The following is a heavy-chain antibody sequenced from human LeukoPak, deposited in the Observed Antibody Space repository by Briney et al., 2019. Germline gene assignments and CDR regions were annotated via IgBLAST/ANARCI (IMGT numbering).Heavy chain of an antibody. D-gene: IGHD3-22*01. Sequence: SETLSLTCAVYGGSFSGYYWSWIRQPPGKGLEWIGEINHSGSTNYNPSLKSRVTISVDTSKNQFSLKLSSVTAADTAVYYCARAGDSSGFHYYYYGMDVWGQGTTVTVSS. CDR3: ARAGDSSGFHYYYYGMDV. CDR1: GGSFSGYY. V-gene: IGHV4-34*01. CDR2: INHSGST. J-gene: IGHJ6*02.